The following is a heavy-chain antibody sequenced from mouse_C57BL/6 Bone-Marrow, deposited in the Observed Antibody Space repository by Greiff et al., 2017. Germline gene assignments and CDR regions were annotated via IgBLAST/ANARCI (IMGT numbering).Heavy chain of an antibody. CDR3: AREGIWLRRGGYYFDY. D-gene: IGHD2-2*01. CDR1: GYSFTDYN. V-gene: IGHV1-39*01. J-gene: IGHJ2*01. Sequence: VHVKQSGPELVKPGASVKISCKASGYSFTDYNMNWVKQSNGKSLEWIGVINPNYGTTSYNQKFKGKATLTVDQSSSTAYMQLNSLTSEDSAVYYCAREGIWLRRGGYYFDYWGQGTTLTVSS. CDR2: INPNYGTT.